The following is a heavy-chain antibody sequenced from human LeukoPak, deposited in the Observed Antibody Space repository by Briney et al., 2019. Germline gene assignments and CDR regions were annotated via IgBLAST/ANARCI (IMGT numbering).Heavy chain of an antibody. D-gene: IGHD1-7*01. CDR3: ARGRYNWNYGGYYYYYMDV. CDR2: INHSGST. V-gene: IGHV4-34*01. CDR1: GVSFSGYY. Sequence: SETLSLTCAVYGVSFSGYYWSWIRQPPGKGLEWLGEINHSGSTNYNPSLKSRVTISVDTSKNQFSLKLSSVTAADTAVYYCARGRYNWNYGGYYYYYMDVWGKGTTVTVSS. J-gene: IGHJ6*03.